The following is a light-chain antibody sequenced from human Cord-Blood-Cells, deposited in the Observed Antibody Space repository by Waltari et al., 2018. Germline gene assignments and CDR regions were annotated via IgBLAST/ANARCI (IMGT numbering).Light chain of an antibody. CDR1: SPNTGSNY. Sequence: QSVLTQPTSASGTPGQRVTISCSGSSPNTGSNYVYGYQQPPGTAPKLLIYRNNQRPSGVPDRFSGSKSGTSASLAISGLRSEDEADYYCAAWDDSLSGVVFGGGTKLTVL. V-gene: IGLV1-47*01. J-gene: IGLJ2*01. CDR3: AAWDDSLSGVV. CDR2: RNN.